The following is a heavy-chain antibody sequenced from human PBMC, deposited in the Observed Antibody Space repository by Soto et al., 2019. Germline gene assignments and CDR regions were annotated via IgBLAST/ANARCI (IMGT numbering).Heavy chain of an antibody. CDR2: ISSSSSYI. CDR3: ARVVVVIPPGYYYAMDV. V-gene: IGHV3-21*01. J-gene: IGHJ6*02. D-gene: IGHD3-22*01. Sequence: PGGSLRLSCAASGFTFSTYSMNWVRQAPGKGLEWVSSISSSSSYIYYADSVKGRFTISRDNAKNSLYLQMNSLRAEDTAVYYCARVVVVIPPGYYYAMDVWGQGTTVTSP. CDR1: GFTFSTYS.